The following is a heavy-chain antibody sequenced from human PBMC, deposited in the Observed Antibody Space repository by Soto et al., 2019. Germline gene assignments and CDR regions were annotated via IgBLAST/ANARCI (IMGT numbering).Heavy chain of an antibody. CDR1: GGSISSGGYS. CDR2: IYHSGST. V-gene: IGHV4-30-2*01. D-gene: IGHD6-6*01. Sequence: SETLSLTCAVSGGSISSGGYSWSWIRQPPGKGLEWIGYIYHSGSTYYNPSLKSRVTISVDRSKNQFSLRLSSVTAADTAVYYCAGGIAARPLGYWGQGTLVTSPQ. J-gene: IGHJ4*02. CDR3: AGGIAARPLGY.